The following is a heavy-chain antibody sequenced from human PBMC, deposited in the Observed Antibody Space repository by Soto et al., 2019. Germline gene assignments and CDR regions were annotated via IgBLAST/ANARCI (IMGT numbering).Heavy chain of an antibody. CDR2: MNPNSGNT. V-gene: IGHV1-8*01. Sequence: QVQLVQSGAEVKKPGASVKVSCKASGYTFTSYDINWVRQATGQGLEWMGWMNPNSGNTGYAQKFQGRVTMTRNTSRSTAYMELSSLRSEDTAVYYSARGKVAARIYYYYCMDVWGQGTTVTVSS. CDR1: GYTFTSYD. CDR3: ARGKVAARIYYYYCMDV. D-gene: IGHD6-6*01. J-gene: IGHJ6*02.